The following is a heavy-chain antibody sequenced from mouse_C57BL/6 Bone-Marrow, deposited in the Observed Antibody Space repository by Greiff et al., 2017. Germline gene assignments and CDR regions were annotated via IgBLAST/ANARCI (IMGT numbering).Heavy chain of an antibody. D-gene: IGHD1-1*01. CDR3: AIKAFYYYGSSWYFDV. J-gene: IGHJ1*03. V-gene: IGHV1-74*01. CDR2: LHPSDSDT. CDR1: GYTFTSYW. Sequence: QVQLQQPGAELVKPGASVKVSCKASGYTFTSYWMHWVKQRPGQGLEWIGRLHPSDSDTNYNQKFKGKATLTVDKSSSTAYMQLSSLTSEDSAVYYCAIKAFYYYGSSWYFDVWGTGTTVTVSS.